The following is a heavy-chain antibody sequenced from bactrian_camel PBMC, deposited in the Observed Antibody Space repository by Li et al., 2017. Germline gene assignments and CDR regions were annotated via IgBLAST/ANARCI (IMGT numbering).Heavy chain of an antibody. V-gene: IGHV3S40*01. Sequence: DVQLVESGGGSVQAGGSLRLSCASSHFTGNMFCVGWFRQAPGKEREGVARIATGSGATNYVDSVKGRFTISRDNAKDMLYLQMNSLKPEDTAMYYCAAGVWYGTWSLDPRYWTNWGQGTQVTVS. CDR1: HFTGNMFC. CDR3: AAGVWYGTWSLDPRYWTN. CDR2: IATGSGAT. D-gene: IGHD1*01. J-gene: IGHJ4*01.